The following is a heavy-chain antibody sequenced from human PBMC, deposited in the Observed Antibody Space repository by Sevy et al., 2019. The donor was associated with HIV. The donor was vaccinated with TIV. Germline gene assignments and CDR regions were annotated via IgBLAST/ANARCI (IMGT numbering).Heavy chain of an antibody. CDR3: AKPRRGWYVFDC. J-gene: IGHJ5*01. Sequence: GGSLRLSCAASGLTFSSYAVSWVRQAPGKGLEWVSTITDSGSTYYPDSVKGRYTITRDNSKNTLSLQMNSLRAEDTAVYYCAKPRRGWYVFDCWGLGTLVTVSS. D-gene: IGHD6-19*01. CDR1: GLTFSSYA. CDR2: ITDSGST. V-gene: IGHV3-23*01.